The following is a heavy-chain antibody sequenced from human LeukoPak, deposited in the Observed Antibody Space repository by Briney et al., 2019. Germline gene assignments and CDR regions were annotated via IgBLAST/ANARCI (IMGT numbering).Heavy chain of an antibody. Sequence: SGGSLRLSCAASGFTFSSYAMHWVRQAPGKGLEYVSAISSNGGSTYYANSVKGRFTISRDNSKNTLYLQMGSLRAEDMAVYYCARGDYGPWGQGTLVTVSS. CDR2: ISSNGGST. J-gene: IGHJ5*02. D-gene: IGHD3-16*01. V-gene: IGHV3-64*01. CDR1: GFTFSSYA. CDR3: ARGDYGP.